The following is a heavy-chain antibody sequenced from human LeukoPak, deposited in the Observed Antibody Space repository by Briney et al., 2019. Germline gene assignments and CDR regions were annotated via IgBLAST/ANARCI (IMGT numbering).Heavy chain of an antibody. J-gene: IGHJ3*02. D-gene: IGHD3-10*01. CDR1: GFTFSSYW. CDR3: AGPSGESIYAFDI. V-gene: IGHV3-7*03. Sequence: GGFLRLSCAASGFTFSSYWMSWVRQAPGKGLEWVANIKQDGSEKYYVDSVKGRFTISRDNTKNSLYLQMNSLRDEDTAVYYCAGPSGESIYAFDIWGQGTMVTVSS. CDR2: IKQDGSEK.